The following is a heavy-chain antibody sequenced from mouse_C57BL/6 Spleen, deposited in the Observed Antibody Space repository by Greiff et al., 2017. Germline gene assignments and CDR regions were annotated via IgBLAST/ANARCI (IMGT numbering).Heavy chain of an antibody. J-gene: IGHJ4*01. D-gene: IGHD1-2*01. CDR3: ARTLLRYSGAMDY. CDR2: LYPGGGYT. Sequence: VQLQQSGAELVRPGTSVKMSCKASGYTFTNYWIGWAKQRPGHGLEWIGDLYPGGGYTNYNEKFKGKATLTADKSSSTAYMQFSSLTSEDSAIYYCARTLLRYSGAMDYWGQGTSVTVSS. CDR1: GYTFTNYW. V-gene: IGHV1-63*01.